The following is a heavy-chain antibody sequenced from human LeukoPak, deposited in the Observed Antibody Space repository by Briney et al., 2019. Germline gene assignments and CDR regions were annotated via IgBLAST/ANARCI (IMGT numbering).Heavy chain of an antibody. D-gene: IGHD2/OR15-2a*01. CDR1: GFTFHDYA. J-gene: IGHJ4*02. CDR2: ISWNSGAI. Sequence: GGSLRLSCAASGFTFHDYAMHWVRQAPGKGLEWVSGISWNSGAIHYAASVKGRFTISRDNAKNSLYLQMNSLRAEDTAVYYCASLDRGYYYSFDYWGQGILVTVSS. CDR3: ASLDRGYYYSFDY. V-gene: IGHV3-9*01.